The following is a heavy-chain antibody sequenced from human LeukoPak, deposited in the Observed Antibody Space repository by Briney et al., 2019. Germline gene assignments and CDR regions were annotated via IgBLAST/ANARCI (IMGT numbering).Heavy chain of an antibody. D-gene: IGHD5-12*01. Sequence: SETLSLTCTVSGGSINNGSYYWSWIRQPAGKGLEWIGRIYTSGSTNYNPSLKSRVTISVDTSKNQFSLKLSSVTAADTAVYYCMRVHGGYDYYWGQGTLVTVSS. V-gene: IGHV4-61*02. CDR3: MRVHGGYDYY. CDR1: GGSINNGSYY. J-gene: IGHJ4*02. CDR2: IYTSGST.